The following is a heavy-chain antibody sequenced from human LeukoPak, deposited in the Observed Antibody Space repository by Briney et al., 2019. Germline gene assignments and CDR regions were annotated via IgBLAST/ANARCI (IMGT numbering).Heavy chain of an antibody. Sequence: SQTLSLTCTVSGGSISSGGYYWSWIRQHPRRGLEWIGYIYYSGSTDYNPSLTSRVTMSVDTSKNQFSLRLSSVTAADTAVYYCARGYYDGSGYYPFWGQGTLVTVSS. J-gene: IGHJ4*02. V-gene: IGHV4-31*03. CDR2: IYYSGST. CDR1: GGSISSGGYY. CDR3: ARGYYDGSGYYPF. D-gene: IGHD3-22*01.